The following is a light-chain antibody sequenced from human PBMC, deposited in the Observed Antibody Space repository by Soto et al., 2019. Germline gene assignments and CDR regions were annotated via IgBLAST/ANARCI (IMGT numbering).Light chain of an antibody. CDR2: DAS. V-gene: IGKV1-5*01. Sequence: DIQMTQSPSTLSASVGDRVTITCRASQSISNWLDWYQQKPGKAPNLLIYDASSLESGVPSRFSGSGSGTEFTLTISRLQPDDFATYYCQQYNSYPYTFGQGTKLEIK. J-gene: IGKJ2*01. CDR3: QQYNSYPYT. CDR1: QSISNW.